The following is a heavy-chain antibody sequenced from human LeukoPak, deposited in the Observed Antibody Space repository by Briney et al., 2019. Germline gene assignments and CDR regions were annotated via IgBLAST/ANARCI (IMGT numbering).Heavy chain of an antibody. CDR2: IGSSGSII. V-gene: IGHV3-11*01. D-gene: IGHD4-17*01. Sequence: PGGSLRLSCAASGFSFSDYFISWIRQAPGKGLEWVSSIGSSGSIIYYADSVKGRFSISRDNAKNSVYLQMNSLRAEDTAVYYCARWGIYGDSRNWYFDIWGRGTLVTVS. CDR1: GFSFSDYF. J-gene: IGHJ2*01. CDR3: ARWGIYGDSRNWYFDI.